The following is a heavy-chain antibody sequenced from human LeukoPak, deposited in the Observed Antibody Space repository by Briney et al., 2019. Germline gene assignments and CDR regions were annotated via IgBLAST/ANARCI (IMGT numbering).Heavy chain of an antibody. J-gene: IGHJ3*02. V-gene: IGHV3-33*08. D-gene: IGHD3-10*02. Sequence: PGGSLRLSCAASGFTFSSYAMSWVRQAPGKGLEWVAVIWYDGSNKYYADSVKGRFTISRDNSKNTLYLQMNSLRAEDTAVYYCARDMFVMGLAHAFDIWGQGTMVTVSS. CDR2: IWYDGSNK. CDR1: GFTFSSYA. CDR3: ARDMFVMGLAHAFDI.